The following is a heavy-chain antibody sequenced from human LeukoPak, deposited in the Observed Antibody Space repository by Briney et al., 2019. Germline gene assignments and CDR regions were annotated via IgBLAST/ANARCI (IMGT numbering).Heavy chain of an antibody. D-gene: IGHD6-6*01. Sequence: GGSLRLSCAASGFTVSSNYMSWVRQAPGKGLEWVSVIYSGGSTYYADSVKGRFTISRDNSKNTLYLQMNSLRAEDTAVYYCARDGGIAARPDGYFDYWGQGTLVTVSS. CDR3: ARDGGIAARPDGYFDY. CDR2: IYSGGST. J-gene: IGHJ4*02. V-gene: IGHV3-66*01. CDR1: GFTVSSNY.